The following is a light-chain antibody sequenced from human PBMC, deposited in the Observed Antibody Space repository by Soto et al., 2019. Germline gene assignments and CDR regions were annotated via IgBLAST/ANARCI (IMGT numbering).Light chain of an antibody. CDR3: QQHGTSPIT. CDR2: GAS. J-gene: IGKJ5*01. CDR1: QSVTNSY. Sequence: EIVLTQSPDTLSLSPGEGATLSCRASQSVTNSYLAWYQQKPGQAPRLLIYGASSRATGIPDRFSGSGSETDFTLTISRLEPEDFAVYYCQQHGTSPITFGQGTRLEIK. V-gene: IGKV3-20*01.